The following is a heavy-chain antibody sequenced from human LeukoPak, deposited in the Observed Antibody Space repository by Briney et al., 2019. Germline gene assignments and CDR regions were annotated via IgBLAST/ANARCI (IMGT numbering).Heavy chain of an antibody. CDR1: GGSISGYY. Sequence: SETLSLTCTVSGGSISGYYWSWFRQPAGKGLEWIGRVYTSGTTNYNPSLKSRVTMSIDTSKNQFSLKLTSVTAADTAVYYCARGFGHPWGLGTLVTVSS. CDR3: ARGFGHP. J-gene: IGHJ5*02. V-gene: IGHV4-4*07. D-gene: IGHD3-10*01. CDR2: VYTSGTT.